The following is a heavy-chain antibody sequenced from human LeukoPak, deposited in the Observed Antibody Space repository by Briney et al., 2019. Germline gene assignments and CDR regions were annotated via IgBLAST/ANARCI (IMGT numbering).Heavy chain of an antibody. CDR2: IKQDGSEK. Sequence: PGGSLRLSCAASGFTFSSYWMSWVRQAPGKGLEWVANIKQDGSEKYYVDSVKGRFTISRDNAKNSLYLQMNSLRAEDTAVYYCARLRGARMATFPFDYWGQGTLVTASS. V-gene: IGHV3-7*01. CDR3: ARLRGARMATFPFDY. CDR1: GFTFSSYW. J-gene: IGHJ4*02. D-gene: IGHD5-24*01.